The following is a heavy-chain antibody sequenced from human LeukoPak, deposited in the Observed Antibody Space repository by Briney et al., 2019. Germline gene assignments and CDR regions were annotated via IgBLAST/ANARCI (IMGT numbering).Heavy chain of an antibody. CDR2: INPSGGST. V-gene: IGHV1-46*01. CDR3: ARWTGTTGLDY. Sequence: ASVKVSCKASGYSFSSYYMHWVRPAPGQGLEWMGIINPSGGSTTYAQKFRDRVTMTRDTSTTTVYMELSSLKSEDTAVYYCARWTGTTGLDYWGQGTLVTVSS. CDR1: GYSFSSYY. J-gene: IGHJ4*02. D-gene: IGHD1-1*01.